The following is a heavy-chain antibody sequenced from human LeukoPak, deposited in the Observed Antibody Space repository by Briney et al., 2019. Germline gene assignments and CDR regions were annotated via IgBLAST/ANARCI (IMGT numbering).Heavy chain of an antibody. Sequence: GGSLRLSCAASGFTFSSYAMSWVRQAPGKGLEWVSAISGSGGSTYYADSVEGRFTISRDNSKNTLYLQMNSLRAEDTAVYYCAKDLTYCGGDCYPALYFDYWGQGTLVTVSS. CDR2: ISGSGGST. D-gene: IGHD2-21*01. V-gene: IGHV3-23*01. CDR1: GFTFSSYA. J-gene: IGHJ4*02. CDR3: AKDLTYCGGDCYPALYFDY.